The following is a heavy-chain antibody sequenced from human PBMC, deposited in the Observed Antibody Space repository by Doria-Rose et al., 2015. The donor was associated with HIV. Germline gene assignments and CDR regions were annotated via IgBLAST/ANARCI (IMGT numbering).Heavy chain of an antibody. CDR1: GVSLSSPGMG. Sequence: TLKESGPVLVKPTEALTLTCTVSGVSLSSPGMGVSWIRQPPGKALEWLANNFSDDERSYKTSLKSRLTISRSTSKSQVVLTMTDMDPVDTATYYCARIKSSRWYHKYYFDFWGQGTLVIVSA. V-gene: IGHV2-26*01. J-gene: IGHJ4*02. CDR3: ARIKSSRWYHKYYFDF. CDR2: NFSDDER. D-gene: IGHD6-13*01.